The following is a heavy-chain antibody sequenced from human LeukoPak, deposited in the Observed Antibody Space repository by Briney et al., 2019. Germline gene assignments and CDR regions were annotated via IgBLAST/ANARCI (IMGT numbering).Heavy chain of an antibody. V-gene: IGHV3-73*01. D-gene: IGHD4-17*01. Sequence: PGGSLRLSCAASGFTFSNYWMIWVRQASGKGLEWVARIRNKAGSFATEYAASVKGRFTISRDDSKNTAYLQMNSLKTEDTAVYYCTGGTTVTTLDYWGQGTLVTVSS. CDR2: IRNKAGSFAT. J-gene: IGHJ4*02. CDR3: TGGTTVTTLDY. CDR1: GFTFSNYW.